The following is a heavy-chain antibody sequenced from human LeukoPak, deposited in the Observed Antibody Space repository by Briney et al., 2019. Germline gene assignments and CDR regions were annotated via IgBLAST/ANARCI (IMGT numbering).Heavy chain of an antibody. CDR3: ARKAVRYFDWLGDYYMDV. CDR1: GGTFSSYA. J-gene: IGHJ6*03. Sequence: SVKVSCKASGGTFSSYAISWVRQAPGQGLEWMGGIIPIFGTANYAQKFQGRVTITTDESTSTAYMELSSLRSEDTAVYYCARKAVRYFDWLGDYYMDVWGEGTTVTVSS. CDR2: IIPIFGTA. D-gene: IGHD3-9*01. V-gene: IGHV1-69*05.